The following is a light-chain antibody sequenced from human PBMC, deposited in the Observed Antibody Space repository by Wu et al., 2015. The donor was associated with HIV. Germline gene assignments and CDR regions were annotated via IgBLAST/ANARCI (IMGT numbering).Light chain of an antibody. CDR2: GAS. J-gene: IGKJ3*01. V-gene: IGKV3D-20*02. Sequence: EIVLTQSPGTLSLSPGERATLSCRASQSVSSSYLAWYQQKPGQAPRLLIYGASSRATGIPDRFSGSGSGTDFTLTISRLEPEDFAVYYCQRRSNWPPGFTFGPGTKVDIK. CDR1: QSVSSSY. CDR3: QRRSNWPPGFT.